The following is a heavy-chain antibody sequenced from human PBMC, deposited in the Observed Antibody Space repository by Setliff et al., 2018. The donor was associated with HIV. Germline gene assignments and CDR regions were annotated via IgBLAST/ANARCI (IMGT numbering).Heavy chain of an antibody. CDR3: VTSPGSFTSVDETEAGDY. CDR1: GNSFNGDF. D-gene: IGHD6-25*01. V-gene: IGHV1-2*02. CDR2: IKLSSGGT. J-gene: IGHJ4*02. Sequence: ASVKVSCKAPGNSFNGDFLNWVRQAPGQGLEWMGNIKLSSGGTRFAQKFLGRVTMTRDTSTNTAFMELRRLNSDDTATYFCVTSPGSFTSVDETEAGDYWGQGTLVTVSS.